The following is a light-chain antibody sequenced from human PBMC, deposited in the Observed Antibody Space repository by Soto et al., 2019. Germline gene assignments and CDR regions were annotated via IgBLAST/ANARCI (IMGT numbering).Light chain of an antibody. CDR3: QQLNSYPLT. J-gene: IGKJ4*01. CDR2: AAS. Sequence: IPLTQSPSSLSASVGDVVTITWRASQGISSYLAWYQQKPGKAPKLLIYAASTLQSGVPSRFSGSGSGTDFTLTISSLQPEDFATYYCQQLNSYPLTCGGGTKGDIK. V-gene: IGKV1-9*01. CDR1: QGISSY.